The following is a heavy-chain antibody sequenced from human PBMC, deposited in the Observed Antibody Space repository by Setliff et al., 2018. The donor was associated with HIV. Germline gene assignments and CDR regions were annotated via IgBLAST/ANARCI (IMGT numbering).Heavy chain of an antibody. CDR2: IYYSGNT. CDR3: ARAFCSSASCYGGGDAFDI. D-gene: IGHD2-2*01. J-gene: IGHJ3*02. CDR1: GGSISSGGYY. V-gene: IGHV4-31*03. Sequence: SETLSLTCTVSGGSISSGGYYWSWIRQHPGRGLEWIGYIYYSGNTYYNPSLKSRLTISVDTSKNHFSPKLSSVTAADTAVYYCARAFCSSASCYGGGDAFDIWGQGTMVT.